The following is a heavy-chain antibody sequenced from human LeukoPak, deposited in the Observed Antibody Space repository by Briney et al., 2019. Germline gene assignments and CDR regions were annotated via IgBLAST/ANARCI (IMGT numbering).Heavy chain of an antibody. CDR3: ARGLGLFYYYYYYMDV. D-gene: IGHD3-16*01. J-gene: IGHJ6*03. CDR2: INHSGST. CDR1: GGSFSGYY. V-gene: IGHV4-34*01. Sequence: SETLSLTCAVYGGSFSGYYWSWLRQPPGKGLEWIGEINHSGSTNYNPSHKSRVTISVDTSKNQFSLKLSSVTAADTAVYYCARGLGLFYYYYYYMDVWGKGTTVTVSS.